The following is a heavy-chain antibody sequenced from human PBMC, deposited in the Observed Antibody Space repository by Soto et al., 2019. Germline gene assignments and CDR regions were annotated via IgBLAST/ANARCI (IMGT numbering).Heavy chain of an antibody. CDR1: GGSISSSSYY. CDR2: IYYSGST. V-gene: IGHV4-39*01. D-gene: IGHD1-26*01. J-gene: IGHJ5*02. CDR3: ARCGRGDWFDP. Sequence: PSETPSLTCTVSGGSISSSSYYWGWIRQPPGKGLEWIGSIYYSGSTYYNPSLKSRVTISVDTSKNQFSLKLSSVTAADTAVYYCARCGRGDWFDPWGQGTLVTVSS.